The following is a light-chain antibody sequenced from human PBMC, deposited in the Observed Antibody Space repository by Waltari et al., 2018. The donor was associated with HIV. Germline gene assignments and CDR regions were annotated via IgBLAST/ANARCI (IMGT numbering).Light chain of an antibody. J-gene: IGLJ2*01. CDR3: QVWDESSEHVV. Sequence: SYVLTQAPSVSVAPGQAASITCGGNNIGIKTVHWYQQKQDQAPVLVVYDDTDRPSGIPERFSGSNSGNTATLTISRVEAGDEADYYCQVWDESSEHVVFGGGTKVTVL. V-gene: IGLV3-21*02. CDR2: DDT. CDR1: NIGIKT.